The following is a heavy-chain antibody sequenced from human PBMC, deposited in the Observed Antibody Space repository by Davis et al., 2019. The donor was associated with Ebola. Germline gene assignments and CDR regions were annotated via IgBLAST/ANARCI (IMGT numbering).Heavy chain of an antibody. CDR3: ARGTLAGTLFWELHGMDV. CDR2: IKQDGSEK. D-gene: IGHD1-26*01. Sequence: GGSLRLSCAASGFTFSSYWMSWVRQAPGKGLEWVANIKQDGSEKYYVDSVKGRFTISRDNAKNSLYLQMNSQRAEDTAVYYCARGTLAGTLFWELHGMDVWGQGTTVTVSS. V-gene: IGHV3-7*01. J-gene: IGHJ6*02. CDR1: GFTFSSYW.